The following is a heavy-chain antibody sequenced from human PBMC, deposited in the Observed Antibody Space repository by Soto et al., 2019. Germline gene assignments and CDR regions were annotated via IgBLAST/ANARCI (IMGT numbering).Heavy chain of an antibody. CDR2: IYWYDDK. J-gene: IGHJ3*02. CDR1: GFSLSTSGLG. V-gene: IGHV2-5*01. D-gene: IGHD1-1*01. Sequence: QITLKESGPTLVKPTQTLTLTCTFSGFSLSTSGLGVGWIRQPPGKALEWLGIIYWYDDKPYSPSLRSRFTINKDTSKNQVFLTMTNMDPVDTATYYCEQAYKTNWFHDGFDIWGQGTMVTVSS. CDR3: EQAYKTNWFHDGFDI.